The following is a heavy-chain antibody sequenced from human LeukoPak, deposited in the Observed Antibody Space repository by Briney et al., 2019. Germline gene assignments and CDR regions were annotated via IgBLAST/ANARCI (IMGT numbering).Heavy chain of an antibody. CDR3: ATDFRWWRY. CDR1: GFAFSSYW. Sequence: GGSLRLSCAVSGFAFSSYWMGWVRQAPGEGLGWVANIKQVVSEKYYVGSVKGRFTISRDNAKNSLYLRMNRWRAGDTAWYYFATDFRWWRYWGQGNLVTVSS. CDR2: IKQVVSEK. D-gene: IGHD2-8*02. V-gene: IGHV3-7*01. J-gene: IGHJ4*02.